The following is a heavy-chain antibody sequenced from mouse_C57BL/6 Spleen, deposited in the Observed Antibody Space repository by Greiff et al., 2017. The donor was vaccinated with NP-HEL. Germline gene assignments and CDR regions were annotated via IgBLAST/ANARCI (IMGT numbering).Heavy chain of an antibody. Sequence: QVQLQQSGAELVRPGTSVKVSCKASGYAFTNYLIEWVKQRPGQGLEWIGVINPGSGGTNYNEKFKGKATLTAGKSSSTAYMQLSSLTSEDSAVYFCARKGDYYAMDYWGQGTSVTVSS. CDR2: INPGSGGT. CDR1: GYAFTNYL. CDR3: ARKGDYYAMDY. J-gene: IGHJ4*01. V-gene: IGHV1-54*01.